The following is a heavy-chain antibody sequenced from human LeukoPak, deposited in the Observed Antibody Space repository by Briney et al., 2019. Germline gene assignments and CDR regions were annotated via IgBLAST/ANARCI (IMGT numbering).Heavy chain of an antibody. J-gene: IGHJ2*01. D-gene: IGHD6-19*01. CDR2: INHSGST. Sequence: SETLSLTCAVYGGSLSGYYWSWIRQPPGKGLEWIGEINHSGSTNYNPSLKSRVTISVDTSKNQFSLKLSSVTAADTAVYYCARGRSSEYSSGAKPVIWYFDLWGRGTLVTVSS. V-gene: IGHV4-34*01. CDR1: GGSLSGYY. CDR3: ARGRSSEYSSGAKPVIWYFDL.